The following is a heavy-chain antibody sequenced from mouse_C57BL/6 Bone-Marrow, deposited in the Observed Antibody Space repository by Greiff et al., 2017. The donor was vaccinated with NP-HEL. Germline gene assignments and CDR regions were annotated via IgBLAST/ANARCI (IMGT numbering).Heavy chain of an antibody. CDR2: SRNKANDYTT. Sequence: EVKLVESGGGLVQSGRSLRLSCATSGFTFSDFYMEWVRQAPGKGLEWIAASRNKANDYTTEYSASVKGRFIVSRDTSQSILYLQMNALRAEDTAIYYCARDAGYPLDYWGQGTLVTVSA. V-gene: IGHV7-1*01. CDR3: ARDAGYPLDY. CDR1: GFTFSDFY. J-gene: IGHJ3*01. D-gene: IGHD2-2*01.